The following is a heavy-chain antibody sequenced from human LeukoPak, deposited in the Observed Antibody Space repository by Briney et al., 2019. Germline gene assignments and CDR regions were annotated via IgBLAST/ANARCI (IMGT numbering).Heavy chain of an antibody. V-gene: IGHV3-23*01. D-gene: IGHD3-3*01. J-gene: IGHJ6*02. Sequence: PGGSLRLSCAASGFTFSSYAMSWVRQAPGKGLEWVSAISGSGGSKYYADSVKGRFTISRDNSKNTLYLQMNSLRAEDTAVYYCAKDPPLTYDPYYGMDVWGQGTTVTVSS. CDR2: ISGSGGSK. CDR1: GFTFSSYA. CDR3: AKDPPLTYDPYYGMDV.